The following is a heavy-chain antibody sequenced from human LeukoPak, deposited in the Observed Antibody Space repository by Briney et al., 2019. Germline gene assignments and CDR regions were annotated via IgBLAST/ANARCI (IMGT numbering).Heavy chain of an antibody. D-gene: IGHD3-22*01. CDR1: GGTFSSYA. CDR3: ARDRGFYDSSGYPFDY. Sequence: SVKVSCKASGGTFSSYAISWVRQAPGQGLEWMGRIIPIFGTANYAQKFQGRVTITTDESTSTAYTELSSLRSEDTAVYYCARDRGFYDSSGYPFDYWGQGTLVTVSS. J-gene: IGHJ4*02. CDR2: IIPIFGTA. V-gene: IGHV1-69*05.